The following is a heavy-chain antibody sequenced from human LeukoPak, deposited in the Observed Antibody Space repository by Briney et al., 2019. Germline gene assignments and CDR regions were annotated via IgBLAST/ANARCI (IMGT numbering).Heavy chain of an antibody. J-gene: IGHJ3*02. CDR1: GFTLSSYW. CDR3: ARGRLNAFDI. V-gene: IGHV3-7*04. D-gene: IGHD3-16*01. Sequence: GGSLRLSCVSSGFTLSSYWMFWVRQAPGKGLEWVADTKQDGSEKYYVDSVKGRFSISRDNAKNSLYLQMNSLRVEDTAVYYCARGRLNAFDIWGQGTMVTVSS. CDR2: TKQDGSEK.